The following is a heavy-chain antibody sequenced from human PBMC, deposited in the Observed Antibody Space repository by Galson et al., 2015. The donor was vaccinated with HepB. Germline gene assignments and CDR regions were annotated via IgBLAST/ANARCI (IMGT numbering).Heavy chain of an antibody. Sequence: SLRLSCAASGFTFDDYAMHWVRQAPGKGLEWVSGVSWNGAYIGYADSVKGRFTISRDNAKNSLDLQMNSLRPEDTALYYCVKGEAAAYDQYYGMDVWGQGTTVIVSS. V-gene: IGHV3-9*01. CDR2: VSWNGAYI. D-gene: IGHD2-15*01. CDR3: VKGEAAAYDQYYGMDV. CDR1: GFTFDDYA. J-gene: IGHJ6*02.